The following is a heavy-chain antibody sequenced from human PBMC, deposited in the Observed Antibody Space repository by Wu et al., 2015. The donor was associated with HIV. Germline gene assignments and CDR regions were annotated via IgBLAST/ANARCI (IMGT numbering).Heavy chain of an antibody. CDR2: IVPLFDAP. V-gene: IGHV1-69*13. Sequence: SGREVKKAWGPSVRVSCKASGGTFSTYAINWVRQAPGQGLEWMGRIVPLFDAPNYAQRFHDRLAIIADGSTTTAYMELRNLRSEDTAVYFCTRSSFAGSSDTWYSFDKWGQGTLVTVSS. D-gene: IGHD6-13*01. CDR3: TRSSFAGSSDTWYSFDK. J-gene: IGHJ4*02. CDR1: GGTFSTYA.